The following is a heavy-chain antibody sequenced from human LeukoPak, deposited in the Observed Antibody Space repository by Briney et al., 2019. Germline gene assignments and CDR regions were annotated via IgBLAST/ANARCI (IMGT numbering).Heavy chain of an antibody. CDR1: GFTFTSSA. Sequence: SVKVSCKASGFTFTSSAVQWVRQARGQRLEWIGWIVVGSGNTNYAQKFQERVTITRDMSTGTAYMELSSLRSEDTAVYYCAAVQKKTYYDFWSGYYTGNAFDIWGQGTMVTVSS. CDR3: AAVQKKTYYDFWSGYYTGNAFDI. D-gene: IGHD3-3*01. CDR2: IVVGSGNT. V-gene: IGHV1-58*01. J-gene: IGHJ3*02.